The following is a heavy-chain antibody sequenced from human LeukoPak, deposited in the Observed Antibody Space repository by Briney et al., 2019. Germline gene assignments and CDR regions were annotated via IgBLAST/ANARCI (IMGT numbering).Heavy chain of an antibody. CDR1: GFIFSDYY. Sequence: GGSLRLSCVASGFIFSDYYMHWVRQAPGKGLVWLSRISTDGGSTNYADSVKGRFTISRDNAKNTLCLQINSLTAEDTAVYYCARRTIAVVTGDYWGLGTLVAVSS. D-gene: IGHD2-21*02. V-gene: IGHV3-74*01. CDR3: ARRTIAVVTGDY. J-gene: IGHJ4*02. CDR2: ISTDGGST.